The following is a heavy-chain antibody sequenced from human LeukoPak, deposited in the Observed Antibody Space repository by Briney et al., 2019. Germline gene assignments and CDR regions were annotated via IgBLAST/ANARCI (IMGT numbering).Heavy chain of an antibody. Sequence: PGGSLRLSCAASGFTFSTYWMSWVRQAPGKGLEWVANIKQDGSVQYYVDSVKGRFTISRDNAKNSLYLQMNSLRAEDTAVYYCARKWAVAGSSYFDYWGQGTLVTVSS. CDR3: ARKWAVAGSSYFDY. CDR1: GFTFSTYW. D-gene: IGHD6-19*01. J-gene: IGHJ4*02. V-gene: IGHV3-7*03. CDR2: IKQDGSVQ.